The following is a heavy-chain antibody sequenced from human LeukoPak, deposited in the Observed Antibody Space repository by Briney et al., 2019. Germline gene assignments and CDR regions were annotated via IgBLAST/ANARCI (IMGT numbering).Heavy chain of an antibody. CDR2: ISSSSSYI. D-gene: IGHD4-17*01. CDR1: GFTFSSYS. J-gene: IGHJ4*02. CDR3: ARAPRGTVTHDY. Sequence: GGSLRLSCAASGFTFSSYSMNWVRQAPGKGLKWVSSISSSSSYIYYADSVKGRFTISRDNAKNSLYLQMNSLRAEDTAVYYCARAPRGTVTHDYWGQGTLVTVSS. V-gene: IGHV3-21*01.